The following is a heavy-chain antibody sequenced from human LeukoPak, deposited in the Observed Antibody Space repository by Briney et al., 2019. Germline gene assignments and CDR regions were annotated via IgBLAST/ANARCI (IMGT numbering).Heavy chain of an antibody. CDR1: GGSFSGYY. CDR3: ARGEWELGYYYYMDV. V-gene: IGHV4-34*01. Sequence: SETLSLTCAVYGGSFSGYYWSWIRQPPGKGLEWIGEIYHSGSTYYNPSLKSRVTISLDTSKNQFSLKLSSVTAADTAVYYCARGEWELGYYYYMDVWGKGTTVTISS. J-gene: IGHJ6*03. D-gene: IGHD1-26*01. CDR2: IYHSGST.